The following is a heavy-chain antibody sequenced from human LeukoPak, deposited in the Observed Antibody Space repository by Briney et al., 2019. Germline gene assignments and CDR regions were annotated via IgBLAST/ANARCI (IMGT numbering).Heavy chain of an antibody. J-gene: IGHJ3*02. CDR2: IRYDGSNK. D-gene: IGHD2-21*02. CDR3: ARDPRTYCGGDCYSNDAFDI. CDR1: GFTFSSYG. Sequence: GGSLRLSCAASGFTFSSYGMHWVRQAPGKGLEWVAFIRYDGSNKFYADSVKARFTISRDNSENTVHLQMNSLRAEDTAVYYCARDPRTYCGGDCYSNDAFDIWGQGTMVTVSS. V-gene: IGHV3-30*02.